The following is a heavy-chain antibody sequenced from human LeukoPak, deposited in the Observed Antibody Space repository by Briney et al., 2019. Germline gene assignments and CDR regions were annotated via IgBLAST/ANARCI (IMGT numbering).Heavy chain of an antibody. V-gene: IGHV3-66*02. J-gene: IGHJ4*02. CDR1: GFTVSSNY. Sequence: PGGSLRLSCAASGFTVSSNYMSWVRQAPGKGLEWVSVIYSGGSTYYADSVKGRFTISRGNSKNTLYLQMNSLRAEDTAVYYCARGGILGYCSSTSCYLDYWGQGTLVTVSS. CDR3: ARGGILGYCSSTSCYLDY. D-gene: IGHD2-2*01. CDR2: IYSGGST.